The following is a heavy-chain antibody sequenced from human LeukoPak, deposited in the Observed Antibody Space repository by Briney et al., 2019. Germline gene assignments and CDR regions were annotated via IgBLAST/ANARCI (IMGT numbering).Heavy chain of an antibody. CDR2: IYTDGSTI. D-gene: IGHD3-10*01. Sequence: GGSLRLSCAASGFTFSSYWMHWVRQAPGKGLVWVSHIYTDGSTITYADSVKGRFTIPRDNAKNTLYLQMNSLRAEDTAVYYCAKALTPRAKNFQHWGQGTLVTVSS. CDR1: GFTFSSYW. V-gene: IGHV3-74*03. J-gene: IGHJ1*01. CDR3: AKALTPRAKNFQH.